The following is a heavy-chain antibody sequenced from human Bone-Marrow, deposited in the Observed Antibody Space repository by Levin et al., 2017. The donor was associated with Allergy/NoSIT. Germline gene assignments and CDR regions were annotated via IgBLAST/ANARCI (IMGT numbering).Heavy chain of an antibody. J-gene: IGHJ5*02. D-gene: IGHD6-13*01. CDR1: GGSINNTNHY. Sequence: SCTVSGGSINNTNHYWSWIRQPAGKGLEWIGRMFAGGAATYNRSLRSRVTISIDTSKNQFSLKLTSLTAADTAVYYCARDETFNSWHTGWFDPWGQGTLVTVSS. CDR3: ARDETFNSWHTGWFDP. V-gene: IGHV4-61*02. CDR2: MFAGGAA.